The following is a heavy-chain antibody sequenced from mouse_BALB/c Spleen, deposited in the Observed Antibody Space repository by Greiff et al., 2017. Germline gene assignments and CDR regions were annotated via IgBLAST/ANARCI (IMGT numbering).Heavy chain of an antibody. D-gene: IGHD2-10*02. Sequence: EVMLVESGGGLVQPGGSRKLSCAASGFTFSSFGMHWVRQAPEKGLEWVAYISSGSSTIYYADTVKGRFTISRDNPKNTLFLQMTSLRSEDTAMYYCARPEYGNYQAWFAYWGQGTLVTVSA. J-gene: IGHJ3*01. V-gene: IGHV5-17*02. CDR2: ISSGSSTI. CDR3: ARPEYGNYQAWFAY. CDR1: GFTFSSFG.